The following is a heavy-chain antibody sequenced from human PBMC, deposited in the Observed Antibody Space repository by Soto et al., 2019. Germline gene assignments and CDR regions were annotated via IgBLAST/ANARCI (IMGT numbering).Heavy chain of an antibody. CDR2: IWYDGSNK. D-gene: IGHD3-22*01. CDR3: ASRDTSDGHFFDY. CDR1: GFTFSSYG. Sequence: PGGSLRLSCAASGFTFSSYGMHGVRQAPGKGLEWVAVIWYDGSNKYYADSVKRRFTISRDNSKNTLYLQLNSLRAEDTAVYHCASRDTSDGHFFDYWGQGTPVTVSS. V-gene: IGHV3-33*01. J-gene: IGHJ4*02.